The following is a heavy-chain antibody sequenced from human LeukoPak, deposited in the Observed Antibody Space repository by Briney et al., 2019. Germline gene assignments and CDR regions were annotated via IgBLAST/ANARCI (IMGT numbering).Heavy chain of an antibody. J-gene: IGHJ6*03. Sequence: SGGSLRLSGAASGFTFSNAWMSWVRQAPGKGLEGIGEINHSGSTNYNPSLKSRVTISVDTSKNQFSLKLSSVTAADTAVYYCARAHFGSSWYGPRYMDVWGKGTTVTVSS. CDR1: GFTFSNAW. CDR3: ARAHFGSSWYGPRYMDV. D-gene: IGHD6-13*01. V-gene: IGHV4-34*01. CDR2: INHSGST.